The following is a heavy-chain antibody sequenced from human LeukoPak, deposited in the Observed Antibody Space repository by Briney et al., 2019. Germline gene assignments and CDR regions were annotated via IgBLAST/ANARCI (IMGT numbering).Heavy chain of an antibody. CDR1: GYTFTGYY. J-gene: IGHJ6*02. CDR3: ARDGFSSGFPYYGMDV. CDR2: VNPNSGGT. D-gene: IGHD3-10*01. Sequence: ASVKVSCKASGYTFTGYYMHWVRQAPGQGLEWVGWVNPNSGGTNYAQKFQGRVTMTRDTSISTAYMELSRLRSDDTAVYYCARDGFSSGFPYYGMDVWGQGTTVTVSS. V-gene: IGHV1-2*02.